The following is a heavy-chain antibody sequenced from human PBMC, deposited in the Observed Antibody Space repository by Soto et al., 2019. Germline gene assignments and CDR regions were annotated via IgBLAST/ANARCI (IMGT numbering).Heavy chain of an antibody. CDR2: ISSSSSYI. CDR1: GFTFSSYS. Sequence: GGSLRLSCAASGFTFSSYSMNWVRQAPGKGLEWVSSISSSSSYIYYADSVKGRFTISRDNAKNSLYLQMNSLRAEDTAVYYCATALIPDYDILTGYYMSWFDPWGQGTLVTVSS. D-gene: IGHD3-9*01. J-gene: IGHJ5*02. V-gene: IGHV3-21*01. CDR3: ATALIPDYDILTGYYMSWFDP.